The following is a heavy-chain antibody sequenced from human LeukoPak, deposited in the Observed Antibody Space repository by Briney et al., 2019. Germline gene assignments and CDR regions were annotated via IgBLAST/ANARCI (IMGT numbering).Heavy chain of an antibody. D-gene: IGHD3-22*01. CDR1: GFTFRNYA. CDR2: MSGSGAGT. J-gene: IGHJ4*02. CDR3: AKTFYYDSSGCWDD. V-gene: IGHV3-23*01. Sequence: GGSLRLSCAASGFTFRNYAMTWVRQAPGKGLEWVSAMSGSGAGTYYADSVKGRFTISRDNSEKTLYLQMNSLRAEDTAVCYCAKTFYYDSSGCWDDWGQGTLVTVSS.